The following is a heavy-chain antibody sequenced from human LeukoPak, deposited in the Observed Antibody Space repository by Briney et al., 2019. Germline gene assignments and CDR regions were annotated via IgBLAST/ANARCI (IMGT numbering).Heavy chain of an antibody. CDR2: IQYDGSKT. CDR1: GFTFSSYG. J-gene: IGHJ4*02. D-gene: IGHD5-18*01. CDR3: AKELIRGYSYGYADQ. V-gene: IGHV3-30*02. Sequence: PGGSLRLSCAASGFTFSSYGMHWVRQAPGKGLEWITAIQYDGSKTYYADSVKGRFTISRDQSKNTLYLQMNSLRAEDTAVYFCAKELIRGYSYGYADQWGQGTLVTISS.